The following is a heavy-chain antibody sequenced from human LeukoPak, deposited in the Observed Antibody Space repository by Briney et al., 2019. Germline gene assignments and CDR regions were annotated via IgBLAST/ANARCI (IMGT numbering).Heavy chain of an antibody. J-gene: IGHJ6*02. CDR1: GGSISSYY. D-gene: IGHD6-13*01. CDR2: IYYSGST. CDR3: ARRNSSSWYGMDV. V-gene: IGHV4-59*08. Sequence: SETLSLTCTVSGGSISSYYWSWIRQPPGKGLEWIGYIYYSGSTNYNPSLKSRVTISVDTSKNQFSLKLSSVTAADTAVYYCARRNSSSWYGMDVWGQGTTVTLSS.